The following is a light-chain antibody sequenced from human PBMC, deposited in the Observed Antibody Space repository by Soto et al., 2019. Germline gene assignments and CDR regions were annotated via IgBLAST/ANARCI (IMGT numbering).Light chain of an antibody. CDR1: SSDLGSYNL. V-gene: IGLV2-23*02. J-gene: IGLJ3*02. CDR3: CSYAGSSTSWV. CDR2: EVN. Sequence: QSALTQPASVSGSPGQSLTISCTGTSSDLGSYNLVSWYQQHPGKAPKLMIYEVNKRPSGVSNRFSASKSGNTASLTISGLQAEDEADYYCCSYAGSSTSWVFGGGTEVTVL.